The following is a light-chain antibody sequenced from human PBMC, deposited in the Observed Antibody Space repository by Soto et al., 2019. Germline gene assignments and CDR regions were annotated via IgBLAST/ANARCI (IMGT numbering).Light chain of an antibody. V-gene: IGKV3-11*01. CDR2: DAS. CDR3: RPRSIPT. CDR1: QSVSSY. Sequence: EIVLTQSPATLSLSPGERATLSCRASQSVSSYLAWYQQKPGQAPRLLMYDASKRATGIPARFSGSGSGTDFSLTISSVEPEDFAVYYCRPRSIPTFGQGTRLEIK. J-gene: IGKJ5*01.